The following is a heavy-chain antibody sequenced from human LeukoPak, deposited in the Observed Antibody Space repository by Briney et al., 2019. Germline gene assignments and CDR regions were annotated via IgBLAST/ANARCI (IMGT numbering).Heavy chain of an antibody. CDR2: IYHSGST. V-gene: IGHV4-30-2*01. D-gene: IGHD6-6*01. J-gene: IGHJ4*02. CDR3: ARVGAARHTDY. Sequence: SETLSLTCTVSGGSISSGDYYWSWIRQPPGKGLEWIGYIYHSGSTYYNPSLKSRVTISVDRSKNQFSLKLSSVTAADTAVYYCARVGAARHTDYWGQGTLVTVSS. CDR1: GGSISSGDYY.